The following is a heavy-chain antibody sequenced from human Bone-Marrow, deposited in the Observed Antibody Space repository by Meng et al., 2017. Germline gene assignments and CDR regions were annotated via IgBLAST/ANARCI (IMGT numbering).Heavy chain of an antibody. CDR2: ITSSGSTI. D-gene: IGHD4-23*01. CDR3: ARGNHGGNPIY. J-gene: IGHJ4*02. CDR1: GFAFSSYE. V-gene: IGHV3-48*03. Sequence: GGSLRLSCAASGFAFSSYEMNWVRQAPGKGLEWVSYITSSGSTIHYADSVKGRFTISRDNAKNSLFLQMNSLRAEDTGFYYCARGNHGGNPIYWGQGALVTGSS.